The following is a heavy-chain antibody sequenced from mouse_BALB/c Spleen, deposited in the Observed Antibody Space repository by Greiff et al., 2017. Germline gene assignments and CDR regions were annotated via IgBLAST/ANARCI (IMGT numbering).Heavy chain of an antibody. CDR2: INPYNGAT. CDR3: ARDSSGYPYAMDY. V-gene: IGHV1-31*01. CDR1: GYSFTGYY. J-gene: IGHJ4*01. D-gene: IGHD3-2*01. Sequence: VQLQQSGPELVKPGASVKISCKASGYSFTGYYMHWVKQSHVKSLEWIGRINPYNGATSYNQNFKDKASLTVDKSSSTAYMELHSLTSEDSAVYYCARDSSGYPYAMDYWGQGTSVTVSS.